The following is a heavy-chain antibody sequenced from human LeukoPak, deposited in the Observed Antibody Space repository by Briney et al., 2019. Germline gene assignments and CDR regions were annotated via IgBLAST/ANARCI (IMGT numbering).Heavy chain of an antibody. CDR2: IKQDGSQK. Sequence: PGGSLRLSCAASGFTFSSYWMNWVRQAPGKGLEWVANIKQDGSQKYYVDSVKGRFTISRDNAKNSLYLQMNSLRAEDTAVYYCARGPITTRSHFDYWGQGTLVTVSS. CDR3: ARGPITTRSHFDY. J-gene: IGHJ4*02. V-gene: IGHV3-7*03. CDR1: GFTFSSYW. D-gene: IGHD3-22*01.